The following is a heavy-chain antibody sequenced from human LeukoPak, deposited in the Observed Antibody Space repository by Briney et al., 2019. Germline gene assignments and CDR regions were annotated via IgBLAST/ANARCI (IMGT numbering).Heavy chain of an antibody. CDR1: GFTFSSYW. CDR3: ATQSGGRVY. CDR2: INSDGSIR. D-gene: IGHD1-1*01. Sequence: GGSLRLSCAASGFTFSSYWMHWVRQAPGKGLVWVSRINSDGSIRDYADSEKGRFTISRDNAKNTLYVQMTSLRAEDTALYYCATQSGGRVYWGQGTLVTVSS. J-gene: IGHJ4*02. V-gene: IGHV3-74*01.